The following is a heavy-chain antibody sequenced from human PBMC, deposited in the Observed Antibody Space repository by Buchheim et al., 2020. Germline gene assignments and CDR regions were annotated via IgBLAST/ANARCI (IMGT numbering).Heavy chain of an antibody. CDR1: GGSISNGGYY. J-gene: IGHJ4*02. CDR3: ARGTLSDCTNGVCYTVPSGFDY. Sequence: QVQLQESGPGLVKPSQTLSLTCTVSGGSISNGGYYWSWIRQHPGKGLEWIGYIYYSGSTYYNPSLKSRVTISVDTSKNQFSLKLSSVTAADTAVYYCARGTLSDCTNGVCYTVPSGFDYWGQGTL. D-gene: IGHD2-8*01. CDR2: IYYSGST. V-gene: IGHV4-31*03.